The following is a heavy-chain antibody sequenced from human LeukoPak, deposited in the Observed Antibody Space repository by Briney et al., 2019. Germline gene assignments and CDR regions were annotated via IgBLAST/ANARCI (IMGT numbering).Heavy chain of an antibody. CDR1: GFTYANYA. J-gene: IGHJ4*02. Sequence: GGSLRLSCVASGFTYANYAMNWVRQAPGKRLEWVASITGTGGRGGIYYADSVKGRFTISRDNSKNTLLLQMSSLRAKDTAVYHCAKGDRGHCTGVKCYPFDYWGQGTVVTVSS. CDR3: AKGDRGHCTGVKCYPFDY. CDR2: ITGTGGRGGI. D-gene: IGHD2-8*02. V-gene: IGHV3-23*01.